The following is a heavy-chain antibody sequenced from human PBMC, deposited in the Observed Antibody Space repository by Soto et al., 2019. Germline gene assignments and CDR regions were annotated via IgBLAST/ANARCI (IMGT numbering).Heavy chain of an antibody. Sequence: SETLSLTCTVSGGSISSTGYYWGWIRQAPGKGLEWIGNVYYSGSTYSNPSLKSRVTISADTSKNQFSLKLSSVTAADTAVYYCARQSEYYYASGRAAPLYGMDVWGQGTTVTVSS. CDR3: ARQSEYYYASGRAAPLYGMDV. J-gene: IGHJ6*02. V-gene: IGHV4-39*01. CDR2: VYYSGST. D-gene: IGHD3-10*01. CDR1: GGSISSTGYY.